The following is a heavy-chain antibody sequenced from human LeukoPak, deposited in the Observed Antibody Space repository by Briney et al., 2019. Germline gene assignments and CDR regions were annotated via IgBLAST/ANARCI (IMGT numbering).Heavy chain of an antibody. Sequence: GGSLRLSCAASGFTFSSYGMHWVRQAPGKGLEWVAVISYDGSNKYYADSVKGRFTISRDNSNNTLYLQMNSLRAEDTAVYYCAKDIVAVAGDWYFDLWGRGTLVTVSS. CDR1: GFTFSSYG. D-gene: IGHD6-19*01. V-gene: IGHV3-30*18. CDR3: AKDIVAVAGDWYFDL. CDR2: ISYDGSNK. J-gene: IGHJ2*01.